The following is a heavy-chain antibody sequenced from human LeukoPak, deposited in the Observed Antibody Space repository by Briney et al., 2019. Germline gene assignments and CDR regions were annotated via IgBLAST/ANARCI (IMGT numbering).Heavy chain of an antibody. V-gene: IGHV1-18*01. CDR2: ISAYNGNT. CDR1: GYTFTSYG. D-gene: IGHD6-13*01. J-gene: IGHJ4*02. CDR3: ARDPAAADLDY. Sequence: GASVKVSCKASGYTFTSYGISWVRQAPGQGLEWMGWISAYNGNTNYAQKLQGRVTMTTDTSTSTAYMELSSLRSEDTAVYYCARDPAAADLDYWGQGTLVTVSS.